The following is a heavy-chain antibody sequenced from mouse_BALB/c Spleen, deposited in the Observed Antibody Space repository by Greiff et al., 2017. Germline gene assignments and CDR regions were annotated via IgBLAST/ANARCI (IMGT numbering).Heavy chain of an antibody. Sequence: LVESGGGLVQPGGSVKMSCKASGYTFTSYVMHWVKQKPGQGLEWIGYINPYNDGTKYNEKFKGKATLTSDKSSSTAYMELSSLTSEDSAVYYCARAYDWYFDVWGAGTTVTVSS. CDR2: INPYNDGT. CDR3: ARAYDWYFDV. CDR1: GYTFTSYV. J-gene: IGHJ1*01. V-gene: IGHV1-14*01. D-gene: IGHD6-5*01.